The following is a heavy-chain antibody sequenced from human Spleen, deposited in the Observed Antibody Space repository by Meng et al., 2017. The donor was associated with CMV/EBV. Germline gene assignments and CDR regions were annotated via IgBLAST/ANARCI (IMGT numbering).Heavy chain of an antibody. J-gene: IGHJ5*02. Sequence: ASVKVSCKASGYTFSTYQMHWVRQAPGQGLEWIAIISPSRGTRSNAQKFQGRVTMTRDTSTSTVYMELSSLRSEDTAVYYCARGRIVVVIGSPEFDPWGQGTLVTVSS. D-gene: IGHD2-21*01. CDR2: ISPSRGTR. CDR3: ARGRIVVVIGSPEFDP. V-gene: IGHV1-46*01. CDR1: GYTFSTYQ.